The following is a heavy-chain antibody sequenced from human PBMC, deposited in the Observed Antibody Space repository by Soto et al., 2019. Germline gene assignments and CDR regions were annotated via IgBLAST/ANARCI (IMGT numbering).Heavy chain of an antibody. CDR2: INHSGST. D-gene: IGHD3-9*01. CDR3: ARGGLRYFDWLSPSDY. CDR1: GGSFSGYY. V-gene: IGHV4-34*01. J-gene: IGHJ4*02. Sequence: SETLSLTCAVYGGSFSGYYWSWIRQPPGKGLEWIGEINHSGSTNYNPSLKSRVTISVDTSKNQFSLKLSSVTAADTAVYYCARGGLRYFDWLSPSDYWGQGTLVTVSS.